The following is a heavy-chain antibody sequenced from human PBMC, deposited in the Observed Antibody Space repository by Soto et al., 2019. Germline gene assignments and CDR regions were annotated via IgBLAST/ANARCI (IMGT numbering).Heavy chain of an antibody. Sequence: EVQLVESGGGLVQPGGSLKLSCAASGFTFSVSAMHWVRQASGKGLEWVGRIRSKVNNYATAYAASLKGRFTISRDDSKNTAYLQMNSLKTEDTAVYYCTRSNIVVVPAADWYFDLWGRGTLVTVSS. CDR3: TRSNIVVVPAADWYFDL. CDR1: GFTFSVSA. D-gene: IGHD2-2*01. V-gene: IGHV3-73*01. CDR2: IRSKVNNYAT. J-gene: IGHJ2*01.